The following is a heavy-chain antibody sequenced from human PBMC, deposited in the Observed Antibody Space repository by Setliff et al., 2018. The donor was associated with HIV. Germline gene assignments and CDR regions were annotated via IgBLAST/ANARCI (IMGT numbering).Heavy chain of an antibody. CDR2: ISSSGSDV. Sequence: GGSLRLSCAASGFTFSDFWMYWVRQAPGKGLEWVSYISSSGSDVYYADSVKGRFTISRDNSRNSLYLQMNSLRTEDTAVYYCARDRESSGYLDHWGQGSLVTVSS. D-gene: IGHD3-3*01. CDR3: ARDRESSGYLDH. V-gene: IGHV3-11*01. CDR1: GFTFSDFW. J-gene: IGHJ4*02.